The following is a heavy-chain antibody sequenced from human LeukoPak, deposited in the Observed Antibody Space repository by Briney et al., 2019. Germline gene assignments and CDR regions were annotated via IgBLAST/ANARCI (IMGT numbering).Heavy chain of an antibody. Sequence: KTSETLSLTCTVSGGSISSYYWSWIRQPPGKGLEWIGYIYTSGSTNYNPSLKSRDTISVDTSKNQFSLKLSSVTAADTAVYYCARVNVVVTTNWFDPWGQGTLVTVSS. CDR1: GGSISSYY. V-gene: IGHV4-4*09. CDR3: ARVNVVVTTNWFDP. D-gene: IGHD2-21*02. CDR2: IYTSGST. J-gene: IGHJ5*02.